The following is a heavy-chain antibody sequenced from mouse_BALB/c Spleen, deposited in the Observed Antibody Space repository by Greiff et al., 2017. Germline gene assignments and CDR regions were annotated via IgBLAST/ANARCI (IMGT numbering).Heavy chain of an antibody. CDR3: ARGAVGATDYAMDY. CDR2: IYPYNGGT. Sequence: EVQLQQSGPELVKPGPSVKISCKASGYTFTDYNMHWVKQSHGKSLEWIGYIYPYNGGTGYNQKFKSQAILTGDNSSSTAYMELRSLTSEDSAVYYCARGAVGATDYAMDYWGQGTSVTVSA. J-gene: IGHJ4*01. V-gene: IGHV1S29*02. D-gene: IGHD1-1*01. CDR1: GYTFTDYN.